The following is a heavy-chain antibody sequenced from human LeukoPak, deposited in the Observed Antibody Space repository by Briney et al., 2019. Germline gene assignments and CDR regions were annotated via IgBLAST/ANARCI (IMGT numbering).Heavy chain of an antibody. CDR3: ARDRGMVRGDYYYYMDV. Sequence: SETLSLTCTVSGGSISSYYWSWIRQPPGKGLEWIGYIYYSGSTNYNPSLKSRVTISVDTSKNQFSLKLSSVTAADTAVYYCARDRGMVRGDYYYYMDVWGKGTTVTVSS. D-gene: IGHD3-10*01. J-gene: IGHJ6*03. CDR1: GGSISSYY. V-gene: IGHV4-59*01. CDR2: IYYSGST.